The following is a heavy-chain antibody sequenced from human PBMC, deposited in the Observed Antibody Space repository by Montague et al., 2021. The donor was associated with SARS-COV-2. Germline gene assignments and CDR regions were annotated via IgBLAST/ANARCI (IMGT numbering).Heavy chain of an antibody. Sequence: SETLSLTCTVARDSISIGSSLPYGGAIRWPPVNRLERIASIDRSGYTFYSPSLKSRITMSVDTSKNQFSLELASVTAADTAVYYCARRGYSNSRPHDAFDIWGQGTMVIVSS. CDR2: IDRSGYT. CDR1: RDSISIGSSLPY. V-gene: IGHV4-39*01. D-gene: IGHD6-13*01. CDR3: ARRGYSNSRPHDAFDI. J-gene: IGHJ3*02.